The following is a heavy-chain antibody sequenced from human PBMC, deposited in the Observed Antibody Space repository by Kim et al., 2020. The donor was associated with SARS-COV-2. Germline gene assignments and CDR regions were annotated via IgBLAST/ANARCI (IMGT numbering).Heavy chain of an antibody. CDR2: IKQDGSEK. D-gene: IGHD6-13*01. Sequence: GGSLRLSCAASGFTFSSYWMSWVRQAPGKGLEWVANIKQDGSEKYYVDSVKGRFTISRDNAKNSLYLQMNSLRAEDTAVYYCARAHQGSLYYYYYYMDVWGKGTMVTVSS. CDR3: ARAHQGSLYYYYYYMDV. V-gene: IGHV3-7*01. J-gene: IGHJ6*03. CDR1: GFTFSSYW.